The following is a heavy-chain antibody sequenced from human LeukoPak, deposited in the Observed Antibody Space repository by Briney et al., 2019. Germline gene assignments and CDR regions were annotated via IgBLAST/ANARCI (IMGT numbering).Heavy chain of an antibody. D-gene: IGHD2-2*01. Sequence: SVKVSCKASGGTFNSYAISWVRQAPGQGLEWMGGIIPIFGSANYAQKFQGRVTITTDESTSTAYMELSSLRSEDTAVYYCAREYCSSTSCLFDPWGQGTLVTVSS. CDR2: IIPIFGSA. CDR3: AREYCSSTSCLFDP. J-gene: IGHJ5*02. V-gene: IGHV1-69*05. CDR1: GGTFNSYA.